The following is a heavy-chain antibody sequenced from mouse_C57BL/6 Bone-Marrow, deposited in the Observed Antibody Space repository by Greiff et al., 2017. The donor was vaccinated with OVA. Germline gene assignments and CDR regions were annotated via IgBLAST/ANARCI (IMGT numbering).Heavy chain of an antibody. D-gene: IGHD1-1*01. CDR2: IYPGDGDT. Sequence: QVQLQQSGPELVKPGASVKISCKASGYAFSSSWMNWVKQRPGKGLEWIGRIYPGDGDTNYNGKFKGKATLTADKSSSTAYMQLSSLTSEDSAVYFCARRRYYGSSYYWYFDVWGTGTTVTVSS. CDR1: GYAFSSSW. CDR3: ARRRYYGSSYYWYFDV. V-gene: IGHV1-82*01. J-gene: IGHJ1*03.